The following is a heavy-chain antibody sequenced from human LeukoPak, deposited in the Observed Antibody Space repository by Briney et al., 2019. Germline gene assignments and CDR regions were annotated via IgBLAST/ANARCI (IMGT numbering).Heavy chain of an antibody. CDR2: IYYNGST. CDR1: GGSISSGGYY. CDR3: ARARDWDYTFDY. D-gene: IGHD1-7*01. V-gene: IGHV4-31*03. Sequence: PSQTLSLTCTVSGGSISSGGYYWSWIRQHPGKGLEWIGYIYYNGSTYYNLSLKSRVTISVDTSKNQFSLKLSSVTAADTAVYYCARARDWDYTFDYWGQGTLVTVSS. J-gene: IGHJ4*02.